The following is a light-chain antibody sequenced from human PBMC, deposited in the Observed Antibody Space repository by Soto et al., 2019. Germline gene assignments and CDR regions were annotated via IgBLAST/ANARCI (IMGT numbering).Light chain of an antibody. V-gene: IGLV2-14*01. CDR1: STDVGTYKY. J-gene: IGLJ1*01. CDR3: SSYSISTAYL. Sequence: QSVLTQPASVSGSPGQSITISCTGTSTDVGTYKYVSWFQQHPGKVPKLMIYEVTNRPSGVSYRFSGSKSGNTASLTISGLQAEDEADYFCSSYSISTAYLFGTGTKVTVL. CDR2: EVT.